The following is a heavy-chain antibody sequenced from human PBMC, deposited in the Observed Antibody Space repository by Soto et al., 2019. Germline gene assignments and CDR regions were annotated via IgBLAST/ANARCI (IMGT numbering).Heavy chain of an antibody. V-gene: IGHV1-69*15. CDR3: AREGYTFGPGEVRGAFDI. D-gene: IGHD1-1*01. J-gene: IGHJ3*02. Sequence: QVQLVQSGAEVRRPGSSVKVSCKASGGTFGSNAISWVRQAPGQGLEWMGNIIPIFGTINNAQKFQGRATITADESTNTAYMELSSLRSEDTAVYYCAREGYTFGPGEVRGAFDIWGQGTMVTVSS. CDR1: GGTFGSNA. CDR2: IIPIFGTI.